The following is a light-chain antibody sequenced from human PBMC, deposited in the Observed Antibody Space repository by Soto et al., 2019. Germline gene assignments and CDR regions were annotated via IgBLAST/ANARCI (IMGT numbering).Light chain of an antibody. CDR3: QHCGISPHT. CDR1: QSVGSSY. V-gene: IGKV3-20*01. J-gene: IGKJ1*01. Sequence: EILLTQSPGTLSLSPGERATLSCRASQSVGSSYLAWYQQKPGQAPRLLIYDASSRATGIPDRFSGSGSGTDFTLTISRLEPEDFAVYFCQHCGISPHTFGQGTKVDIK. CDR2: DAS.